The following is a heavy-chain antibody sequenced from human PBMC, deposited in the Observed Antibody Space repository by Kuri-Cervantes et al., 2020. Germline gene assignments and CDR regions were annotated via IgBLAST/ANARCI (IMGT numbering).Heavy chain of an antibody. CDR1: GFTFSIYS. CDR2: TSGSGSDI. J-gene: IGHJ5*02. D-gene: IGHD3-3*02. V-gene: IGHV3-21*05. CDR3: AREFRGISHH. Sequence: GGSLRLSCAASGFTFSIYSLNWVRQAPGKGLEWVSYTSGSGSDIYYADSVKGRFTISRDNAKNSLYLQMNNLRAEDTAVYYCAREFRGISHHWGQGTLVTVSS.